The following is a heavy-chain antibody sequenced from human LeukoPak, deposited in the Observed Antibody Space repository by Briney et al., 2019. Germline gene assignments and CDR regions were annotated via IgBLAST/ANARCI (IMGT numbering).Heavy chain of an antibody. J-gene: IGHJ5*02. Sequence: GGSLRLSCAASGFTFSSYAMIWVRQAPGKGLEWVSAISGSGGSTYYADSVKGRFTISRDNAKNSLYLQMNSLRAEDTAVYYCARDPSSSWYWFDPWGQGTLVTVSS. V-gene: IGHV3-23*01. CDR2: ISGSGGST. CDR1: GFTFSSYA. D-gene: IGHD6-13*01. CDR3: ARDPSSSWYWFDP.